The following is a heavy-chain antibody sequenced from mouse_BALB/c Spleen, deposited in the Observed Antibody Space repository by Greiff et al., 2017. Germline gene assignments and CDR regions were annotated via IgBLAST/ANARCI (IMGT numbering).Heavy chain of an antibody. Sequence: EVHLVESGGGLVKPGGSLKLSCAASGFTFSDYYMYWVRQTPEKRLEWVATISDGGSYTYYPDSVKGRFTISRDNAKNNLYLQMSSLKSEDTAMYYCARARGNYGGYAMDYWGQGTSVTVSS. J-gene: IGHJ4*01. CDR2: ISDGGSYT. D-gene: IGHD2-1*01. CDR3: ARARGNYGGYAMDY. V-gene: IGHV5-4*02. CDR1: GFTFSDYY.